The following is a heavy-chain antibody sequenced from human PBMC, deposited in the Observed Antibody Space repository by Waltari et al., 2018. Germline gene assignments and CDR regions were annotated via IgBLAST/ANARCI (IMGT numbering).Heavy chain of an antibody. D-gene: IGHD3-22*01. CDR3: AATSGWLYSQDY. CDR1: GFTFSSYS. J-gene: IGHJ4*02. V-gene: IGHV3-21*01. Sequence: EVQLVESGGGLVKPGGSVRLSCAASGFTFSSYSMNWVRQAPGKGLEWVSSISSSSSYIYYADSVKGRFTISRDNAKNSLYLQMNSLRAEDTAVYYCAATSGWLYSQDYWGQGTLVTVSP. CDR2: ISSSSSYI.